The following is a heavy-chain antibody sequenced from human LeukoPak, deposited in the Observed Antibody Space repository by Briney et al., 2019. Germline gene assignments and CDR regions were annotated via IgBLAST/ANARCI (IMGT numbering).Heavy chain of an antibody. V-gene: IGHV3-7*01. D-gene: IGHD2-15*01. J-gene: IGHJ4*02. CDR1: GFTFSSYW. CDR3: LTSTRSHRFDY. Sequence: LAGGSLRLSCAASGFTFSSYWMCWVRQAPGKGLEWVAIIKQDGSDKYYVDSVEGRFIISRDNTKNSLYLQMNRLRVEDTAVYYCLTSTRSHRFDYWGQGTLVTVSS. CDR2: IKQDGSDK.